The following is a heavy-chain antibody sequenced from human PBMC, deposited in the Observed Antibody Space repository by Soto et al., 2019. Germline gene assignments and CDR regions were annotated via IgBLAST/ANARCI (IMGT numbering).Heavy chain of an antibody. CDR2: ISSSSSNI. V-gene: IGHV3-21*01. Sequence: EVQLVESGGGLVKPGGSLRLSCAASGFTFSSYSMNWVRQAPGKGLEWVSSISSSSSNIYYADSVKGRFTISRDNAKNSLYLQMNGLRAEDTAVYYCAREGVQHGSGPYYYYGMDVWGQGTTVSVSS. J-gene: IGHJ6*02. CDR3: AREGVQHGSGPYYYYGMDV. CDR1: GFTFSSYS. D-gene: IGHD3-10*01.